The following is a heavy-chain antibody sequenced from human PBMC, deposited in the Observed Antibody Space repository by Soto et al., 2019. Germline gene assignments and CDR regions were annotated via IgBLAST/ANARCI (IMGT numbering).Heavy chain of an antibody. J-gene: IGHJ4*02. D-gene: IGHD6-19*01. CDR3: AREGAVAGYGDY. CDR1: GFTFSSYG. Sequence: QVQLVESGGGVVQPGRSLRLSCAASGFTFSSYGMHWVRQAPGKGLEWVAVIWYDGSNKYYADSVKGRFTISRDNSKNTLYLHMNSLRAEDTAVYYCAREGAVAGYGDYWGQGTLVTVSS. V-gene: IGHV3-33*01. CDR2: IWYDGSNK.